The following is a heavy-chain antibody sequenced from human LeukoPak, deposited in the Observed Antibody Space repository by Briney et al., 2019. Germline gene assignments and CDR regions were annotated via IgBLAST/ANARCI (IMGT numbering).Heavy chain of an antibody. CDR2: ISSSGVYI. Sequence: GGSLRLSCAASGFTFNMYTMNWVRQAPGKGLEWVSSISSSGVYIYYADSVKGRFTISRDNAKNSLYLQMNSLRADDTAVYYCARDRRLQLWSPAGFDYWGQGTLVTASS. V-gene: IGHV3-21*01. CDR3: ARDRRLQLWSPAGFDY. D-gene: IGHD5-18*01. CDR1: GFTFNMYT. J-gene: IGHJ4*02.